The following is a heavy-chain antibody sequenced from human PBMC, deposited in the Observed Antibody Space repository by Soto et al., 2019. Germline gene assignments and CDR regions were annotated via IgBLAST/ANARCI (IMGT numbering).Heavy chain of an antibody. J-gene: IGHJ4*02. D-gene: IGHD6-19*01. V-gene: IGHV4-4*02. CDR3: ARVRLAGTNPSYYFDY. CDR1: GGSISSSNW. CDR2: IYHSGST. Sequence: PSETLSLTCAVSGGSISSSNWWSWVRQPPGKGLEWIGEIYHSGSTNYNPSLKSRVTISVDTSKNQFSLKLSSVTAADTAVYYCARVRLAGTNPSYYFDYWGQGTLVTVSS.